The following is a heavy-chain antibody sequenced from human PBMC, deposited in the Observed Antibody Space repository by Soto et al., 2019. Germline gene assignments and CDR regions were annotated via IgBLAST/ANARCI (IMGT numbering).Heavy chain of an antibody. V-gene: IGHV4-39*07. D-gene: IGHD2-2*01. CDR3: ARGVLLIPGYCSSTSCYGTAWFDP. J-gene: IGHJ5*02. Sequence: PSETLSLTCTVSDDSITSGAYYWGLIRQPPGKGLEWIGEINHSGSTNYNPSLKSRVTISVDTSKNQFSLKLSSVTAADTAVYYCARGVLLIPGYCSSTSCYGTAWFDPWGQGTLVTVSS. CDR2: INHSGST. CDR1: DDSITSGAYY.